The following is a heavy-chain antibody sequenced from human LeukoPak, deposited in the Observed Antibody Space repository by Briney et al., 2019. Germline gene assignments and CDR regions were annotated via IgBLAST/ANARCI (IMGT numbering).Heavy chain of an antibody. CDR1: GGSVSSGSYY. V-gene: IGHV4-61*01. CDR3: ARGRLYGGWYRWDYFDY. Sequence: SETLSLTCTVSGGSVSSGSYYWSWIRQPPGKGLEWIGYIYYSGSTNYNPSLKSRVTISVDTSKNQFSLKLSSVTAADTALYYCARGRLYGGWYRWDYFDYWGQGTLVTVSS. D-gene: IGHD6-19*01. J-gene: IGHJ4*02. CDR2: IYYSGST.